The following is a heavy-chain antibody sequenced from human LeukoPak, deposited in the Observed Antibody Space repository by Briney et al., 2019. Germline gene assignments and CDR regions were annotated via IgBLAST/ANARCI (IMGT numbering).Heavy chain of an antibody. D-gene: IGHD3-10*01. Sequence: PGGSLRLSCTVSGFTVSSNSWSWVRQAPGKGLEWVSFIYSGGNTHYADSVKGRFTISRDNAKNSLYLQMNSLRAEDTAVYYCARAGRLWFGESQRLDVWGKGTTVTISS. CDR2: IYSGGNT. CDR1: GFTVSSNS. J-gene: IGHJ6*04. V-gene: IGHV3-53*01. CDR3: ARAGRLWFGESQRLDV.